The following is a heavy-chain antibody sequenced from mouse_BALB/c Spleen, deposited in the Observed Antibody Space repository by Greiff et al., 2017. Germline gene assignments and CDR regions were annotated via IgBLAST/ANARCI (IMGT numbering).Heavy chain of an antibody. CDR1: GFAFSSYD. V-gene: IGHV5-12-1*01. J-gene: IGHJ1*01. Sequence: EVMLVESGGGLVQPGGSRKLSCAASGFAFSSYDMSWVRQTPEKRLEWVAYISSGGGSTYYPDTVKGRFTISRDNAKNTLYLQMSSLKSEDTAMYYCARQTGTGYFDVWGAGTTVTVSS. CDR3: ARQTGTGYFDV. CDR2: ISSGGGST. D-gene: IGHD4-1*01.